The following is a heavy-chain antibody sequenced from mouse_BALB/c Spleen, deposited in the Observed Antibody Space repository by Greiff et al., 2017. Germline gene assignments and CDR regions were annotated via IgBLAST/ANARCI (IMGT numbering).Heavy chain of an antibody. CDR1: GYTFTHYW. V-gene: IGHV1-63*02. CDR2: IYPGGGYT. CDR3: ARDYYGTNYFDY. D-gene: IGHD1-1*01. Sequence: VQLQQSGAELVRPGTSVKISCTASGYTFTHYWLGWVKQRPGHGLEWLGDIYPGGGYTNYTEKFKGKATLTADTSSSTAYMQLSSLTSEDSAVYFCARDYYGTNYFDYWGQGTTLTVSS. J-gene: IGHJ2*01.